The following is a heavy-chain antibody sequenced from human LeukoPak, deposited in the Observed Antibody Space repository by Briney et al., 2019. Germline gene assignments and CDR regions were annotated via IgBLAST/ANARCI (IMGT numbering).Heavy chain of an antibody. Sequence: GESLKISCKGSGYSLTSYWIGWVRQIPGKGLEWMGIIYPGDSDTRYSPSFQGQVTISADKSISTAYLQWSSLKASDTAMYYCARGEMATIDAFDIWGQGTMVTVSS. CDR2: IYPGDSDT. V-gene: IGHV5-51*01. CDR1: GYSLTSYW. CDR3: ARGEMATIDAFDI. J-gene: IGHJ3*02. D-gene: IGHD5-24*01.